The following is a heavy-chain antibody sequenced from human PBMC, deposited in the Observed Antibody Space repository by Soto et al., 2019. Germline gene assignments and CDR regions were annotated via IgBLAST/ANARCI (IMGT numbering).Heavy chain of an antibody. D-gene: IGHD6-6*01. CDR2: IYYSGSN. CDR1: GGSISSSSYY. Sequence: PSETLSLTCTVSGGSISSSSYYWGWIRQPPGKGLEWIGSIYYSGSNYYNPSLKSRVTISVDTSKNQFSLKLSSVTAADTAVYYCAGIAARRRYFDYWGQGTLVTVSS. V-gene: IGHV4-39*01. J-gene: IGHJ4*02. CDR3: AGIAARRRYFDY.